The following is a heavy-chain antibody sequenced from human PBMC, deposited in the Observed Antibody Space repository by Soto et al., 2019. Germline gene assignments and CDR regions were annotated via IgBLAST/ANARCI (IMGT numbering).Heavy chain of an antibody. CDR2: CYYSGST. D-gene: IGHD2-2*01. J-gene: IGHJ4*02. V-gene: IGHV4-39*01. CDR3: ARHRSSVVLVPAASDY. Sequence: QLQLQESGPGLVKPAETLSLICTVSGASISSSGHYWGWIRQPPGKGLEWIGTCYYSGSTYYNPSLKSRVTISVDTAEQQFSLQLSSVAAADTAVYYCARHRSSVVLVPAASDYWGQGTLVTVSS. CDR1: GASISSSGHY.